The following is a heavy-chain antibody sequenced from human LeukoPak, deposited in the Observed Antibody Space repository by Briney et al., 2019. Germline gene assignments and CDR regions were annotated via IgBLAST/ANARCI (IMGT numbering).Heavy chain of an antibody. Sequence: SETLSLTCTVSGGSISSYYWSWIRQPAGKRLEWIGRIYSSGSTNYNPSLKSRVTISVDTSKNQFSLKLSSVTAADTAVYYCARHLGYCSGGSCGLGEFDYWGQGTLVTVSS. V-gene: IGHV4-4*07. CDR3: ARHLGYCSGGSCGLGEFDY. CDR1: GGSISSYY. CDR2: IYSSGST. J-gene: IGHJ4*02. D-gene: IGHD2-15*01.